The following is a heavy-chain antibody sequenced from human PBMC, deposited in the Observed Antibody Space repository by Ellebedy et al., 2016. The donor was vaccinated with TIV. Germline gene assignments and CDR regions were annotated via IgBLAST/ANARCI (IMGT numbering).Heavy chain of an antibody. D-gene: IGHD4-17*01. V-gene: IGHV3-49*03. CDR1: RFTFGDY. CDR2: LRSGTRDGTT. J-gene: IGHJ4*02. CDR3: AGEDYGDYLSDWISL. Sequence: GESLKISCTTSRFTFGDYVSWFRQAPGKGLEWVGFLRSGTRDGTTEYAASVKGRFTISRDDSKSIAYLQMNSLKTEDTAVYYCAGEDYGDYLSDWISLWGQGTLVTVSS.